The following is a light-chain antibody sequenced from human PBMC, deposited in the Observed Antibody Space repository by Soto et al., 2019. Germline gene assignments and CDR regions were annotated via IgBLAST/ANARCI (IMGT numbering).Light chain of an antibody. CDR1: QSVSSSY. V-gene: IGKV3-20*01. CDR3: QQYGSSPRA. Sequence: EIVLTQSPGTLSLSPGERATLSCRASQSVSSSYLAWYQQKPGQAPRLLIYGASSRATGIPDRFSCSGSGTDFTLNISSLEPADFAVYYWQQYGSSPRAFGGGTKVEI. J-gene: IGKJ4*01. CDR2: GAS.